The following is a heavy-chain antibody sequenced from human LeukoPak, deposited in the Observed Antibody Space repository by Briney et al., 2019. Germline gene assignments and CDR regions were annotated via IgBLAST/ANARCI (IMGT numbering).Heavy chain of an antibody. CDR3: ARETLGSSGYDDPFDY. CDR2: IIPIFGTA. Sequence: ASVKVSCKAPGGTFSSYAISWVRQAPGQGLEWMGRIIPIFGTANYAQKFQGRVTITTDESTSTAYMELSSLRSEDTAVYYCARETLGSSGYDDPFDYWGQGTLVTVSS. D-gene: IGHD3-22*01. CDR1: GGTFSSYA. J-gene: IGHJ4*02. V-gene: IGHV1-69*05.